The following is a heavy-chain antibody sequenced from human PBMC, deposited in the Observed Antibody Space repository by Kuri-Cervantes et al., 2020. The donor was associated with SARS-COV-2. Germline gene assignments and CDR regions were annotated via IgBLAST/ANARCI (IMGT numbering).Heavy chain of an antibody. CDR1: GFTFSSYA. CDR3: AKWAENYYDSSGYYYKDYYYGMDV. J-gene: IGHJ6*02. V-gene: IGHV3-23*01. D-gene: IGHD3-22*01. Sequence: GESLKISCAASGFTFSSYAMSWVRQAPGKGLEWVSAISGSGGSTYYADSVKGRFTISRDNSKNTLYLQMNSLRAEDTAVYYCAKWAENYYDSSGYYYKDYYYGMDVWGQGTTVTVS. CDR2: ISGSGGST.